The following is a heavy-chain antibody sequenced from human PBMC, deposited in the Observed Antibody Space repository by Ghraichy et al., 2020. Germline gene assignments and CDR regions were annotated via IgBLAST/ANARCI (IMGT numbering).Heavy chain of an antibody. CDR2: IYSGGST. Sequence: LSLTCAASGFTVSSNYMSWVRQAPGKGLEWVSVIYSGGSTYYADSVKGRFTISRDNSKNTLYLQMNSLRAEDTAVYYCAKTPGYCSGGSCYHYWYFALWGRGTLVTVSS. V-gene: IGHV3-53*01. D-gene: IGHD2-15*01. CDR3: AKTPGYCSGGSCYHYWYFAL. J-gene: IGHJ2*01. CDR1: GFTVSSNY.